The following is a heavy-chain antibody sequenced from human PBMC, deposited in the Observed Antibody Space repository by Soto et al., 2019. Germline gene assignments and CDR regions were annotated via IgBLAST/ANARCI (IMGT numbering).Heavy chain of an antibody. CDR3: ARGRGKIVVVPAAKFPFDY. D-gene: IGHD2-2*01. Sequence: PSETLSLTCAVYGGSFSGYYWSWIRQPPGKGLEWIGEINHSGSTNYNPSLKSRVTISVDTSKNQFSLKLSSVTAADTAVYYCARGRGKIVVVPAAKFPFDYWGQGTLVTSPQ. J-gene: IGHJ4*02. CDR2: INHSGST. CDR1: GGSFSGYY. V-gene: IGHV4-34*01.